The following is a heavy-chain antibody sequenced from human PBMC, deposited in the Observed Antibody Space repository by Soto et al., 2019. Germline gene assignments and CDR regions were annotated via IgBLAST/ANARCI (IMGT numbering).Heavy chain of an antibody. J-gene: IGHJ6*02. CDR1: GYTFTSYG. CDR3: ARDTRPGNLRGYYGMDV. V-gene: IGHV1-18*01. CDR2: ISAYNGNT. D-gene: IGHD4-4*01. Sequence: ASVKVSCKASGYTFTSYGISWVRQAPGQGLEWMGWISAYNGNTNYAQKLQGRVTMTTDTSTSTAYMELRSLRSDDTAVYYCARDTRPGNLRGYYGMDVWGQGTTVTVSS.